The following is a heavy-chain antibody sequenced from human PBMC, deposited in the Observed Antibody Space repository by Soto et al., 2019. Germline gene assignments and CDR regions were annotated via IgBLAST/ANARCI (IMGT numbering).Heavy chain of an antibody. CDR3: AQSLYHYYNSGHYAYWYFDP. CDR1: GFSLETSGMG. J-gene: IGHJ2*01. Sequence: QITLKESGPTLVKPTQTLTLTCTFSGFSLETSGMGMSWIRQPPEKALEGLTLIYWYDDKRYSPSLKNRLTITKDTSKNQVVLTLTNLDPVDTATCCCAQSLYHYYNSGHYAYWYFDPWGRGTLVTVSS. V-gene: IGHV2-5*01. D-gene: IGHD3-22*01. CDR2: IYWYDDK.